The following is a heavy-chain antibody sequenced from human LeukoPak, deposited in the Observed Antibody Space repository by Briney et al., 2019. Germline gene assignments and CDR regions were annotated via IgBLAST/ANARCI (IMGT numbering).Heavy chain of an antibody. CDR3: ARGGIDYGDYEALDYYYGMDV. CDR1: GFTVSSNY. J-gene: IGHJ6*02. V-gene: IGHV3-66*01. CDR2: IYSGGST. D-gene: IGHD4-17*01. Sequence: GGSLRLSCAASGFTVSSNYMSWVRQARGEGLEWVSVIYSGGSTYYADSVKGRFTISRDNSKNTLYLQMNSLRAEDTAVYYCARGGIDYGDYEALDYYYGMDVWGQGTTVTVSS.